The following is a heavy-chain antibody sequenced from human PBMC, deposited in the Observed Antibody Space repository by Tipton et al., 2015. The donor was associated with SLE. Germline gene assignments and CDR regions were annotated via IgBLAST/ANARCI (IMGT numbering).Heavy chain of an antibody. CDR1: GFTFSNHG. CDR2: IFSDATRT. Sequence: SLRLSCAASGFTFSNHGMSWIRQAPGKGLEWVSVIFSDATRTFYTDSVKGRFTISRDNSKNTVFLQMNSLRAEDTAVYYCAGCDVSWGDIDHWGQGTLVTVSS. CDR3: AGCDVSWGDIDH. D-gene: IGHD3-16*01. V-gene: IGHV3-23*03. J-gene: IGHJ4*02.